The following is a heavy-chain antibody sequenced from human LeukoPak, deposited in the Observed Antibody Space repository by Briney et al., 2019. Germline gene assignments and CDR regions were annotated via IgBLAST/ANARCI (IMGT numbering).Heavy chain of an antibody. CDR3: ARVGTAVAGRPIDY. D-gene: IGHD6-19*01. Sequence: SETLSLTCTVSGYSISSGYYWGWIRQPPGKGLEWIGSIYHSGSTYYNPSLKSRVTISVDTSKNQFSLKLSSVTAADTAVYYCARVGTAVAGRPIDYWGQGTLVTVSS. J-gene: IGHJ4*02. CDR2: IYHSGST. CDR1: GYSISSGYY. V-gene: IGHV4-38-2*02.